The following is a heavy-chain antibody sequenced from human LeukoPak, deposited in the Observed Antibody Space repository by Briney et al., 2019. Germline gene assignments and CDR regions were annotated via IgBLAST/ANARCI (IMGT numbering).Heavy chain of an antibody. Sequence: GASVKVSCKASGYTFTSYAMNWVRQAPGQGLEWMGWINTNTGNPTYAQGFTGRFVFSLDTSVSTAYLQISSLKAEDTAVYYCARLPTTVTSSYYYYYGMDVWGQGTTVTVSS. J-gene: IGHJ6*02. CDR2: INTNTGNP. V-gene: IGHV7-4-1*02. D-gene: IGHD4-17*01. CDR1: GYTFTSYA. CDR3: ARLPTTVTSSYYYYYGMDV.